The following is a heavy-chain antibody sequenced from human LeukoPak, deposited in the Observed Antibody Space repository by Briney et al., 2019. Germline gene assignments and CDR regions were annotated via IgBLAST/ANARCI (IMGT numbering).Heavy chain of an antibody. CDR2: IYYSGST. CDR3: ARLTDSGSLFDY. J-gene: IGHJ4*02. Sequence: SETLSLTCTVSGGSISSSNYYWGWIRQPPGKGLEWIGNIYYSGSTYYNPSLKSRVTISVDTSKNQFSLKLSSVTAADTAVYYCARLTDSGSLFDYWGQGTLVTVSS. V-gene: IGHV4-39*01. D-gene: IGHD3-10*01. CDR1: GGSISSSNYY.